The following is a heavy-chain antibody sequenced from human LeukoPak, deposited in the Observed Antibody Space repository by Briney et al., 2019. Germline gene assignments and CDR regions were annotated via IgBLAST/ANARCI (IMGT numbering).Heavy chain of an antibody. V-gene: IGHV1-8*01. D-gene: IGHD3-3*01. CDR3: ARGAYDFWSGYYTNFDY. J-gene: IGHJ4*02. CDR2: MNPNSGNT. CDR1: GYTFTSYD. Sequence: ASVKVSCKASGYTFTSYDINWVRQATGQGLEWMGWMNPNSGNTGYAQKFQGRVTMTRNTSISTAYMELSSLRSEDTAVYCCARGAYDFWSGYYTNFDYWSQGTLSPSPQ.